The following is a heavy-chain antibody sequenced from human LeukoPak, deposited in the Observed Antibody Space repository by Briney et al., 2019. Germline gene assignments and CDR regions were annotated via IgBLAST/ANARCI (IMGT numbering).Heavy chain of an antibody. CDR1: GFSFSSCA. CDR3: AKDPSLSYDSSGYYYHY. CDR2: ISGSGGNT. D-gene: IGHD3-22*01. Sequence: GGSLRLSCAASGFSFSSCAMSWVRQAPGKGLEWVSAISGSGGNTYYADSVKGRFTISRDKSKNTLYLQMNSLRAEDTAVYYCAKDPSLSYDSSGYYYHYWGQGTLVTVSS. V-gene: IGHV3-23*01. J-gene: IGHJ4*02.